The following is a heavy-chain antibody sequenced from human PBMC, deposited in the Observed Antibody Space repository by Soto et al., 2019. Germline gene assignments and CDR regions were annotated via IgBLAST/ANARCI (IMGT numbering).Heavy chain of an antibody. CDR2: IIPIFGTA. Sequence: QVQLVQSGAEVKKPGSSVKVSCKASGGTFSSYAISWVRQAPGQGLEWMGGIIPIFGTANSAQKFQGRVTITADESTSTAYMELSSLISEDTAVYYCARGVVVVVADTPSYCYGMDVWGQGATVTVSS. CDR3: ARGVVVVVADTPSYCYGMDV. V-gene: IGHV1-69*01. CDR1: GGTFSSYA. D-gene: IGHD2-15*01. J-gene: IGHJ6*02.